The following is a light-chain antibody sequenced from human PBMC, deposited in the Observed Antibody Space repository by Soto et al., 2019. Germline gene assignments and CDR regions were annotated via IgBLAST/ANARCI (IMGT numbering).Light chain of an antibody. Sequence: DIVMTQSPDSLAVSLGERATINCKSSQNVLYKSNNENYLAWFQQKPGQPPKLLIYWASTRKSGVPDRFTGSGSVSDFTLTISSLQAEDVAVYYCQQYYTTPPYTFGQGTKLEI. V-gene: IGKV4-1*01. J-gene: IGKJ2*01. CDR2: WAS. CDR1: QNVLYKSNNENY. CDR3: QQYYTTPPYT.